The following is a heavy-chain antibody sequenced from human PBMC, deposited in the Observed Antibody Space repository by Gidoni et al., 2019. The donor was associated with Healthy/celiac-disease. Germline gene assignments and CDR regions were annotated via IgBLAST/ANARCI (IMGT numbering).Heavy chain of an antibody. Sequence: EVQLVECGGGLVKPGWPLRLSCSASGFTFSSYSMNWVRQAPGKGLEWVSSISSSSSYIYYADSGKGRFTISRDNAKNSLYLQMNSLRAEDTAVYYCARERLGRVVDAFDIWGQGTMVTVSS. CDR2: ISSSSSYI. D-gene: IGHD3-10*01. CDR1: GFTFSSYS. V-gene: IGHV3-21*01. J-gene: IGHJ3*02. CDR3: ARERLGRVVDAFDI.